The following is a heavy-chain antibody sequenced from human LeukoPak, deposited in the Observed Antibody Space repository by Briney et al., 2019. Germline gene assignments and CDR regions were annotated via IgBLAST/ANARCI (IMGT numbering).Heavy chain of an antibody. V-gene: IGHV1-69*13. CDR1: GGTFSSYA. J-gene: IGHJ5*02. Sequence: ASVKVSCKASGGTFSSYAISWVRQAPGQGLEWMGGIIPIFSTANYAQKFQGRVTITADESTSTAYMELSSLRSEDTAVYYCARDSTQYYYDSSGPGDWFDPWGQGTLVTVSS. CDR3: ARDSTQYYYDSSGPGDWFDP. D-gene: IGHD3-22*01. CDR2: IIPIFSTA.